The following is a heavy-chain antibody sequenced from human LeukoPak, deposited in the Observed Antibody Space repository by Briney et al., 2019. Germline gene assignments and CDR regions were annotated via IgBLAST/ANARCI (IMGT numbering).Heavy chain of an antibody. Sequence: GSLRLSCAASGFTFSSYWMSWIRQPPGKGLEWIGSIYYSGSTYYNPSLKSRVTISVDTSKNQFSLKLSSVTAADTAVYYCASEHGTVTTGDYWGQGTLVTVSS. J-gene: IGHJ4*02. CDR2: IYYSGST. D-gene: IGHD4-17*01. V-gene: IGHV4-39*07. CDR1: GFTFSSYW. CDR3: ASEHGTVTTGDY.